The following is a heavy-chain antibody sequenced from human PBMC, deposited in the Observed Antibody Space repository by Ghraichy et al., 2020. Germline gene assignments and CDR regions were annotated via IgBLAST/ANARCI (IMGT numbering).Heavy chain of an antibody. CDR3: AREDYNNYFYYYGLDV. CDR1: GDSISSYY. Sequence: SETLSLTCTVSGDSISSYYWTWIRQPAGKGLEWIGRISNTGSTNYNPSLKSRLTMSVDTSKNQFSLKLTSVTAADTAVYYCAREDYNNYFYYYGLDVWGQGTKVTVSS. D-gene: IGHD4-11*01. V-gene: IGHV4-4*07. CDR2: ISNTGST. J-gene: IGHJ6*02.